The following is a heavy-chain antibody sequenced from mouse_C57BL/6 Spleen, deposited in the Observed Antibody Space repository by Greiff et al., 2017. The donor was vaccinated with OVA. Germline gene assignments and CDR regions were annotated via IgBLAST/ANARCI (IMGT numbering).Heavy chain of an antibody. CDR1: GYSITSGYY. CDR2: ISYDGSN. Sequence: EVKLMESGPGLVKPSQSLSLTCSVTGYSITSGYYWNWIRQFPGNKLEWMGYISYDGSNNYNPSLKNRISITRDTSKNQFFLKLNSVTTEDTATYYCARGDDGSFAYWGQGTLVTVSA. D-gene: IGHD2-3*01. V-gene: IGHV3-6*01. J-gene: IGHJ3*01. CDR3: ARGDDGSFAY.